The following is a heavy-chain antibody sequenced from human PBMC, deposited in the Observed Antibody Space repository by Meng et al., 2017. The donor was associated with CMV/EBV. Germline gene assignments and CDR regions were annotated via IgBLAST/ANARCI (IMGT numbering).Heavy chain of an antibody. J-gene: IGHJ5*02. D-gene: IGHD3-10*01. Sequence: VDLQHPGPGLVQPSQSLPLPCIVSGGAISSSHYYWSWIRQPPGKGLEWIGYIYYSGSTYSTPSLKSRVTISVDTSKNQFSLKLSSVTAADTAVYYCARGFTGVLLWFGESLGWFDPWGQGTLVTVSS. CDR3: ARGFTGVLLWFGESLGWFDP. V-gene: IGHV4-30-4*08. CDR2: IYYSGST. CDR1: GGAISSSHYY.